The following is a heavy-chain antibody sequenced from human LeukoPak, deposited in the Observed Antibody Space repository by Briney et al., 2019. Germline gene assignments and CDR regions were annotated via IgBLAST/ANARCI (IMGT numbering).Heavy chain of an antibody. Sequence: SVKVSCKASGGTFSSYAISWVRQAPGQGLEWMGGIIPIFGTANYAQKFQGRVTITADESTSTAYMELSSLRSEDTAVYYCARGGLRYFDWLSDDAFDIWGQGTMVTVSS. V-gene: IGHV1-69*13. CDR2: IIPIFGTA. CDR3: ARGGLRYFDWLSDDAFDI. CDR1: GGTFSSYA. J-gene: IGHJ3*02. D-gene: IGHD3-9*01.